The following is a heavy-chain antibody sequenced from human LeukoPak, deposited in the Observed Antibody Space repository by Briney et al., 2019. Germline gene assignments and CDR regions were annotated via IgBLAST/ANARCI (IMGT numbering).Heavy chain of an antibody. CDR3: ARDLRRGCGADCYYFDS. Sequence: KASETLSLTCTVSGGSISTFYWSWIRQPARKGLEWVGRIYTTESTNYNPSLKSRVAISLDTSRSQISLRLRSVTAADTAVYYCARDLRRGCGADCYYFDSWGQGTLVIVSS. J-gene: IGHJ4*02. CDR1: GGSISTFY. CDR2: IYTTEST. V-gene: IGHV4-4*07. D-gene: IGHD2-21*02.